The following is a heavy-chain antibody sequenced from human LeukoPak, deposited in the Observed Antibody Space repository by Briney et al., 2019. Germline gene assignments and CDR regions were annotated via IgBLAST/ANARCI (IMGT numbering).Heavy chain of an antibody. V-gene: IGHV4-59*01. CDR3: ARSSRGWFLPLYG. D-gene: IGHD6-19*01. CDR1: GGSISSYY. CDR2: IYYTGST. Sequence: SETLSLTCTISGGSISSYYWSWIRQPPGKGLEWIGYIYYTGSTKYSPSLKSRVTISLDTSKNQLSLKLSSVTAADTAMYYCARSSRGWFLPLYGWGQGTLVIVSS. J-gene: IGHJ4*02.